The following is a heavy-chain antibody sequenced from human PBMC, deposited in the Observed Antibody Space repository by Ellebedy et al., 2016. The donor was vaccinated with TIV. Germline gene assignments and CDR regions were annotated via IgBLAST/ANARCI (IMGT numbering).Heavy chain of an antibody. J-gene: IGHJ4*02. CDR2: IIPIFGTA. CDR3: AGGGPHGAADY. V-gene: IGHV1-69*13. CDR1: GGTFSSYA. D-gene: IGHD3-10*01. Sequence: AASVKVSCKASGGTFSSYAISWVRQAPGQGLEWMGGIIPIFGTANYAQKFQGRVTITADESTSTAYMELSSLRSEDTAVYYCAGGGPHGAADYWGQGTLVTVSS.